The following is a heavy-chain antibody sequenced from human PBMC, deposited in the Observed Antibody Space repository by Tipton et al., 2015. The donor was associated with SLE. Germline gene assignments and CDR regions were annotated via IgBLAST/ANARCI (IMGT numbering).Heavy chain of an antibody. Sequence: TLSLTCAVNGGSVIGYYWSWIRQPPGKGLEWIGEINHGGNTYYAPSLKSRVTISVDTSKNQFSLRLSSVTAADTAVYYCARRGYSGSVSCFDPWGQGTLVIVSS. CDR3: ARRGYSGSVSCFDP. D-gene: IGHD5-12*01. J-gene: IGHJ5*02. CDR2: INHGGNT. CDR1: GGSVIGYY. V-gene: IGHV4-34*01.